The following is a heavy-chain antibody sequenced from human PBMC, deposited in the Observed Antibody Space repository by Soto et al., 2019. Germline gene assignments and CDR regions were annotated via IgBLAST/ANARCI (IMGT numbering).Heavy chain of an antibody. Sequence: SETLSLTCAVYGGSFSGYYWSWIRQPPGKGLEWIGEINHSGSTNYNPSLKSRVTISVDTSKNQFSLKLSSVTAADTAVYYCARAGYTVTTVSLNFDYWGQGTLVTVSS. CDR3: ARAGYTVTTVSLNFDY. CDR2: INHSGST. J-gene: IGHJ4*02. CDR1: GGSFSGYY. D-gene: IGHD4-4*01. V-gene: IGHV4-34*01.